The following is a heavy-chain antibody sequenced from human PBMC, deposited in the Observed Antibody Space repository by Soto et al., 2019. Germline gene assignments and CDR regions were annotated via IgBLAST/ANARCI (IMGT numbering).Heavy chain of an antibody. Sequence: QVQLQQWGAGLWKPSETLSLTCAVYGGSFSDYYWTWIRQPPGKGLEWIGEIYHTGSTNYNPSLKSRGTITVDTSTTQFSLQLSSVTAADTAVYYCARGLLPWFFDLWGPGTLVTVSS. J-gene: IGHJ2*01. CDR2: IYHTGST. V-gene: IGHV4-34*01. CDR3: ARGLLPWFFDL. CDR1: GGSFSDYY.